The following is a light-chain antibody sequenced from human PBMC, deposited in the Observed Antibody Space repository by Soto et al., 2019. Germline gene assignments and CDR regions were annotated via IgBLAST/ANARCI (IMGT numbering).Light chain of an antibody. CDR2: ADN. CDR1: SSSIGAGYG. J-gene: IGLJ2*01. V-gene: IGLV1-40*01. Sequence: QSVLTQPPSVSGAPGQRVTISCTGSSSSIGAGYGVHWYQQFPGTAPRLLIYADNNRPSGVPERFSGSKSGSSASLAITGLLAEDEGDYYCQSYDSSLHVVFGGGTKVTVL. CDR3: QSYDSSLHVV.